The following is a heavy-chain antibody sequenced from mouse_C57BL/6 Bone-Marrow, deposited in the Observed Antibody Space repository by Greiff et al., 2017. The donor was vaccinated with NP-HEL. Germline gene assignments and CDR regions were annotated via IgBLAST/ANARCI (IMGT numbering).Heavy chain of an antibody. D-gene: IGHD2-3*01. V-gene: IGHV5-9*04. CDR2: ISGGGGNT. CDR3: ARRWLPLFDY. J-gene: IGHJ2*01. Sequence: EVQRVESGGGLVKPGGSLKLSCAASGFTFSSYTMSWVRQTPEKRLEWVATISGGGGNTYYPDSVKGRFTISRDNAKNTLYLQMSSLRSEDTAVYYCARRWLPLFDYWGQGTTLTVSS. CDR1: GFTFSSYT.